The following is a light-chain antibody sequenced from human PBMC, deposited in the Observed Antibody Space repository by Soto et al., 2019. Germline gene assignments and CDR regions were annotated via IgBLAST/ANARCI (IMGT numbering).Light chain of an antibody. CDR3: SSYTSSSPYV. J-gene: IGLJ1*01. V-gene: IGLV2-14*01. CDR2: DVS. CDR1: RSDVGGYNY. Sequence: QSALTHPASVSGSPGQSITISCTGTRSDVGGYNYVSWYQQHPGKAPKLMIYDVSNRPSGVSNRFSGSKSGNTASLTISGLQAEDEADYYCSSYTSSSPYVFGTGTKLTVL.